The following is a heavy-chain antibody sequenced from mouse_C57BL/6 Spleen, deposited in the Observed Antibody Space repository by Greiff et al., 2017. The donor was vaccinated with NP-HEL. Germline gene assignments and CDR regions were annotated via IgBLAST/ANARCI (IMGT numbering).Heavy chain of an antibody. J-gene: IGHJ4*01. Sequence: QVQLKQPGAELVKPGASVKVSCKASGYTFTSYWMHWVKQRPGQGLEWIGRIHPSDSDTNYNQKFKGKATLTVDKSSSTAYMQLSSLTSEDSAVYYCAIPSGYYYAMDYWGQGTSVTVSS. D-gene: IGHD2-2*01. V-gene: IGHV1-74*01. CDR1: GYTFTSYW. CDR3: AIPSGYYYAMDY. CDR2: IHPSDSDT.